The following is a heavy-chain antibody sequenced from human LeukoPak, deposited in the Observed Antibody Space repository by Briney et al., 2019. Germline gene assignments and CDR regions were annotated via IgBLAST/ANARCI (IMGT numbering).Heavy chain of an antibody. D-gene: IGHD2-2*01. CDR1: GFTFSSYG. J-gene: IGHJ3*02. CDR2: IRYDGSNK. CDR3: AKDGLRCSSTSCNDDAFDI. Sequence: PGGSLRLSCAASGFTFSSYGMHWVRQAPGKGLEWVAIIRYDGSNKYYADSVKGRFTISRGTSKSTLYLQMNSLRAEDTAVYYCAKDGLRCSSTSCNDDAFDIWGQGTMVTVSS. V-gene: IGHV3-30*02.